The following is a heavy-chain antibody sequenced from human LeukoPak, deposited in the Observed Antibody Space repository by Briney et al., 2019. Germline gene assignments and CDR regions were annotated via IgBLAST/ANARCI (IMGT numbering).Heavy chain of an antibody. CDR2: IYTSGST. CDR1: GGSISSYY. J-gene: IGHJ4*02. CDR3: AREGVVAADKTFDY. V-gene: IGHV4-4*07. D-gene: IGHD2-15*01. Sequence: SETLSLTCTVSGGSISSYYWSWIRQPAGKGLEWIGRIYTSGSTNYNPSLKSRVTISVDTSKNQFSLKLSSETAADTAVYYCAREGVVAADKTFDYWGQGTLVTVSS.